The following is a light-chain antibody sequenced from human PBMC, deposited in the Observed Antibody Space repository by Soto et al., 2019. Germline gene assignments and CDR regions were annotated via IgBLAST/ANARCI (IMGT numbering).Light chain of an antibody. Sequence: QSVLTQPPSASGSPGQSVTISCTGTSSDVGGYNRVSWYLHHPGKAPKLILYEVDKRPSGVPDRFSGSKSGNTASLTVSELQAEDEADYYCTSFADTYNWVFGTGKKVNV. J-gene: IGLJ1*01. V-gene: IGLV2-8*01. CDR3: TSFADTYNWV. CDR2: EVD. CDR1: SSDVGGYNR.